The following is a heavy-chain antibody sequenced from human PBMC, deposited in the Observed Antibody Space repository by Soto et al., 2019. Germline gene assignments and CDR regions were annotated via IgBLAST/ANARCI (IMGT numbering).Heavy chain of an antibody. CDR3: ARALGYCSGGSCYPNWFDP. CDR2: IYYSGST. J-gene: IGHJ5*02. CDR1: GGSISIGGYY. D-gene: IGHD2-15*01. Sequence: PSETLSLTCTVSGGSISIGGYYWSWIRHHPGKGLEWIGYIYYSGSTYYNPSLKSRVTISVDTSKNQFSLKLSSVTAADTAVYYCARALGYCSGGSCYPNWFDPWGQGTLVTVSS. V-gene: IGHV4-31*03.